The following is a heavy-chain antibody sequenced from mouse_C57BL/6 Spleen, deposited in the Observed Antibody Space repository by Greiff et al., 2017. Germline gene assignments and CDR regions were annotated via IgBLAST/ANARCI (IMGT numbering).Heavy chain of an antibody. CDR1: GFNIKDDY. CDR2: IDPENGDT. V-gene: IGHV14-4*01. Sequence: VQLQQSGAELVRPGASVKLSCTASGFNIKDDYMHWVKQRPEQGLEWIGWIDPENGDTAYASKFQGKATITADTSSNTAYLQLSSLTSEDTAVYYCTTVDYAIDYWGQGTSVTVSS. CDR3: TTVDYAIDY. J-gene: IGHJ4*01.